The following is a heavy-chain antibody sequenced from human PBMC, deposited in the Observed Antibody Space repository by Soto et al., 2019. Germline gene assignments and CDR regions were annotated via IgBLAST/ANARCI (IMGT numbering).Heavy chain of an antibody. Sequence: SETLSLTCTVSGGSISSGDYYWSWIRQPPGKGLEWIGYIYYSGSTYYNPSLKSRVTISVDTSKNQFSLKLSSVTAADTAVYYCAREYSSGWQRGNYFDYWGQGTLVTVSS. CDR2: IYYSGST. J-gene: IGHJ4*02. CDR3: AREYSSGWQRGNYFDY. V-gene: IGHV4-30-4*01. CDR1: GGSISSGDYY. D-gene: IGHD6-19*01.